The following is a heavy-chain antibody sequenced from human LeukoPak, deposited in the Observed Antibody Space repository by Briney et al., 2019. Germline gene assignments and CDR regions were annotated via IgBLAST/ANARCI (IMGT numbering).Heavy chain of an antibody. V-gene: IGHV3-9*01. Sequence: PGGSLRLSCAASGFTFSNAWMSWVRQAPGKGLEWVSGISWNSGSIGYADSVKGRFTISRDNAKNSLYLQMNSLRAEDTALYYCAKDIREEGSGPLFDYWGQGTLVTVSS. D-gene: IGHD2-15*01. J-gene: IGHJ4*02. CDR1: GFTFSNAW. CDR3: AKDIREEGSGPLFDY. CDR2: ISWNSGSI.